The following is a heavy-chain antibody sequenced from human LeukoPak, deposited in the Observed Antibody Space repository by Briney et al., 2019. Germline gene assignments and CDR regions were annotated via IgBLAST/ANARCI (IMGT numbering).Heavy chain of an antibody. CDR3: AKDQITMIVVVIPDSFDY. Sequence: GGSLRLSCAPSGFTFSSYAISWVRQAPGEGLEWVSAISGSGGSTYYADSVKGRSTISQDNFKNTPYLQMNSVRAEDTAVYYCAKDQITMIVVVIPDSFDYWGQGTLVTVSS. CDR2: ISGSGGST. CDR1: GFTFSSYA. J-gene: IGHJ4*02. V-gene: IGHV3-23*01. D-gene: IGHD3-22*01.